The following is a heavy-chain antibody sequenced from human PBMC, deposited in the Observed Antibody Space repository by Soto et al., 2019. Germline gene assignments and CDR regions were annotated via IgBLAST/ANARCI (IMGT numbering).Heavy chain of an antibody. CDR2: IIPMFDRP. D-gene: IGHD5-18*01. CDR1: GGTFRNYA. Sequence: SVKVSCKASGGTFRNYAISWVRQVPGQGLEWMGSIIPMFDRPNYGQKFQGRVTITADEATSTAYMELSSLRSDDTAVYYCARERRSSYGLGRCHPFHYWAHVTPVTVS. V-gene: IGHV1-69*13. J-gene: IGHJ4*01. CDR3: ARERRSSYGLGRCHPFHY.